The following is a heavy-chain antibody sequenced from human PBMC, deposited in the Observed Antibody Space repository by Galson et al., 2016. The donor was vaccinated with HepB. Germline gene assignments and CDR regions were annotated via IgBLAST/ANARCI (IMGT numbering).Heavy chain of an antibody. V-gene: IGHV3-11*06. CDR1: GFTFSDYY. J-gene: IGHJ4*02. D-gene: IGHD1-26*01. Sequence: SLRLSCAASGFTFSDYYISWIRQAPGKGLEWMSYISSSSSYTKYADSVKGRFTISRDNAKNSLYLQMNSLRAEDTAVYYCAGSKVGRRGPFDDWGQGTLVTGSS. CDR3: AGSKVGRRGPFDD. CDR2: ISSSSSYT.